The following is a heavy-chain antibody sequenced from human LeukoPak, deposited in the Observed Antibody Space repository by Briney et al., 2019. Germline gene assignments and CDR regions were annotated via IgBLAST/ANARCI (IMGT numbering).Heavy chain of an antibody. CDR1: GFTFSSYW. Sequence: GGSLRLSCAASGFTFSSYWMSWVRQAPGKGLEWVAVISYDGSNKYYADSVKGRFTISRDNSKNTLYLQMNSLRAEDTAVYYCARELGVVVPAAIRRGYYHGMDVWGQGTTVTVSS. D-gene: IGHD2-2*02. J-gene: IGHJ6*02. CDR3: ARELGVVVPAAIRRGYYHGMDV. CDR2: ISYDGSNK. V-gene: IGHV3-30-3*01.